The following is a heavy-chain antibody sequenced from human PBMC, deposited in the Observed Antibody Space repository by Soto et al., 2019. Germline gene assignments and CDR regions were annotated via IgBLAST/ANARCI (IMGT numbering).Heavy chain of an antibody. V-gene: IGHV4-31*03. CDR1: GGSISSGGYY. CDR3: ATRGAYGGYKLDY. Sequence: QVQLQESGPGLVKPSQTLSLTCTVSGGSISSGGYYWSCIRQHPGKGLEWIGYIYYSGSTYYNPALKSRVTRAVERSKDQLSLELSSVTAADTAVDYCATRGAYGGYKLDYWGQGTLVTVSS. CDR2: IYYSGST. D-gene: IGHD4-17*01. J-gene: IGHJ4*02.